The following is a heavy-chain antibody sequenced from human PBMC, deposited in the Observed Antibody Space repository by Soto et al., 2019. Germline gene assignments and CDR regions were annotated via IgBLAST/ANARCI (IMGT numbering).Heavy chain of an antibody. CDR2: IHWDDDK. J-gene: IGHJ4*02. Sequence: QITLKESGPTLVKPTQTLTLTCTFSGFSLSTSGVRVGWIRQPPGKALEWLALIHWDDDKNYSSSLKSRLTITKDTSKNQVVLTTTNIDPVDTGTYYCAHGYSSSSVFDYWGQGTLVTVSS. D-gene: IGHD6-6*01. CDR3: AHGYSSSSVFDY. CDR1: GFSLSTSGVR. V-gene: IGHV2-5*02.